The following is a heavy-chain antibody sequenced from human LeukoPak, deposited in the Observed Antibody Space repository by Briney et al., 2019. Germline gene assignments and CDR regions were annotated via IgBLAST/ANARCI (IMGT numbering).Heavy chain of an antibody. V-gene: IGHV4-61*02. CDR1: GDSISNDNYY. CDR3: ARVLKAYAFDI. CDR2: IFSSGSS. J-gene: IGHJ3*02. Sequence: PSETLSLTCTVSGDSISNDNYYWNWIRQPAGKGLEWIGRIFSSGSSIYNPSLKSRVTMSVDTSKNQFTLKLNSVTAADTAVYYCARVLKAYAFDIWGQGTMVTVSS.